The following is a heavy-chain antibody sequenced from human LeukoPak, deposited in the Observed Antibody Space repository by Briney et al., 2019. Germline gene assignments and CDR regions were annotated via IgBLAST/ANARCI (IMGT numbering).Heavy chain of an antibody. CDR3: GRDYDKRILL. CDR1: VYTFSGYY. V-gene: IGHV1-2*02. CDR2: FNPNTGGT. D-gene: IGHD3-16*01. Sequence: ASVKVSCTASVYTFSGYYMHWVRQAPGQGLEWMGWFNPNTGGTNSAQKFQGRVAMTRDTSISTAYMELSRLTSDDTAVYYCGRDYDKRILLWGQGTLVTVSS. J-gene: IGHJ4*02.